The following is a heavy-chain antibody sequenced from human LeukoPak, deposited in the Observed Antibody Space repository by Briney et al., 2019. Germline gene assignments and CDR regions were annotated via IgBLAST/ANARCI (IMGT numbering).Heavy chain of an antibody. D-gene: IGHD3-22*01. CDR1: GVSFSGYY. V-gene: IGHV4-34*01. CDR3: ARGSVRITMIVVVTLDY. CDR2: INHSGST. Sequence: SETLSLTCAVYGVSFSGYYWSWIRQALGKGLEWIGEINHSGSTNYNPSLKSRVTISVDTSKNQFSLKLSSVTAADTAVYYCARGSVRITMIVVVTLDYWGQGTLVTVSS. J-gene: IGHJ4*02.